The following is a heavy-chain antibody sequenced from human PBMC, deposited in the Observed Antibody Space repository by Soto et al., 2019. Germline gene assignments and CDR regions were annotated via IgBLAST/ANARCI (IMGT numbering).Heavy chain of an antibody. CDR2: IYYSGST. D-gene: IGHD2-15*01. CDR1: GGSISSYY. CDR3: ARVRYCSGGSCYPPGYYYMDV. Sequence: SQTLSLTCTVSGGSISSYYWSWIRQPPGKGLEWIGYIYYSGSTNYNPSLKSRVTISVDTSKNQFSLKLSSVTAADTAVYYCARVRYCSGGSCYPPGYYYMDVWGKGTTVTVSS. J-gene: IGHJ6*03. V-gene: IGHV4-59*08.